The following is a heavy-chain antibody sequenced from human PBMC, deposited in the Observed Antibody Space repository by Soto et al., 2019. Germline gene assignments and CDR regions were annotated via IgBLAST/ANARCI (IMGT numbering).Heavy chain of an antibody. V-gene: IGHV4-4*07. CDR2: IDTSGST. J-gene: IGHJ4*02. CDR3: ARGGQDFWSGPFDY. D-gene: IGHD3-3*01. Sequence: QGQLQESGPELVKPSEPLSLTCTVSGGSISNYYCNWIRQPAGKGLECIGRIDTSGSTNYNPSLLSRVTMSVDTSKQEFSLKLSSVTAADTALYYCARGGQDFWSGPFDYWGRGALVTVSS. CDR1: GGSISNYY.